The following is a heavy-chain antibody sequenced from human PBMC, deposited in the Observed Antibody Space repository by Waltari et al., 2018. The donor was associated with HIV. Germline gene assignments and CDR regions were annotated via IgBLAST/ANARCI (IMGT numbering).Heavy chain of an antibody. CDR1: GFTFSSYS. J-gene: IGHJ4*02. V-gene: IGHV3-21*01. D-gene: IGHD3-22*01. CDR3: ARGYDSSATYPDY. CDR2: IGSSPSHI. Sequence: EVQLVESGEGLVKPGGSLRLSCAASGFTFSSYSMNWARQAPGPGLEWVSSIGSSPSHIFYADSVKGRFTISRDNAKNSLYLQMNSLRAEDTAVYYCARGYDSSATYPDYWGQGTLVTVSS.